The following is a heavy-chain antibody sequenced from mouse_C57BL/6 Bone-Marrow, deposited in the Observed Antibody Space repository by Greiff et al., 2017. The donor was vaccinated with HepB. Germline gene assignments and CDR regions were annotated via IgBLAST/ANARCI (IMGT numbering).Heavy chain of an antibody. CDR3: ARKGITTVPYYFDY. CDR2: ISSGSSTI. Sequence: EVQGVESGGGLVKPGGSLKLSCAASGFTFSDYGMHWVRQAPEKGLEWVAYISSGSSTIYYAATVKGRCTISRDNAKNTLFLQMTSLRSEDTAMYYCARKGITTVPYYFDYWGQGTTLTVSS. CDR1: GFTFSDYG. D-gene: IGHD1-1*01. J-gene: IGHJ2*01. V-gene: IGHV5-17*01.